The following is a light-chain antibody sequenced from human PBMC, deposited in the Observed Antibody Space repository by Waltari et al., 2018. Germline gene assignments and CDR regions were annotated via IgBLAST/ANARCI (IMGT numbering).Light chain of an antibody. Sequence: SYVLTQPPSVSVAPGKTARITCGGNNLGSKRVHWYQQKPGQAPVLVISDDTDWPSGIPERFSGSNSGNTATLTISRVEAGDEADYYCQVWDSLVIFGGGTKLTVL. CDR1: NLGSKR. CDR3: QVWDSLVI. J-gene: IGLJ2*01. CDR2: DDT. V-gene: IGLV3-21*04.